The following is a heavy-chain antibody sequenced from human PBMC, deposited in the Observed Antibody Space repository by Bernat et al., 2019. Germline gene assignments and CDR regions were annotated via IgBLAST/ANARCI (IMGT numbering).Heavy chain of an antibody. D-gene: IGHD2-8*01. CDR2: INDVSSHI. CDR3: ARDGLVYATLSYMDF. CDR1: GFTFSTYG. V-gene: IGHV3-21*05. J-gene: IGHJ6*03. Sequence: EVQLVESGGGLVKPGESLRLSCAASGFTFSTYGMNWVRQAPGKGLEWISYINDVSSHIYYADSVRGRFTISRDNAKNSLYLQMNSLRDEDTAVYYCARDGLVYATLSYMDFWGKRATVSVSS.